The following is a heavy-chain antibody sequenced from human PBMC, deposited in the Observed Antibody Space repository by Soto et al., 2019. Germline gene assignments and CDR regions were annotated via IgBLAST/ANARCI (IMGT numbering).Heavy chain of an antibody. J-gene: IGHJ6*02. CDR3: ARDSTWIPYYHYGMDV. CDR1: GFSVSSNY. D-gene: IGHD5-18*01. V-gene: IGHV3-53*01. CDR2: IYSGGNT. Sequence: EVQLVESGGGLIQPGGSLRLSCAASGFSVSSNYMSWVRQAPGKGLEWVSVIYSGGNTHYADSVKGRFTISRDNSKNTLYLQMNSLRAEDMAVYYCARDSTWIPYYHYGMDVWCQGTTVTVSS.